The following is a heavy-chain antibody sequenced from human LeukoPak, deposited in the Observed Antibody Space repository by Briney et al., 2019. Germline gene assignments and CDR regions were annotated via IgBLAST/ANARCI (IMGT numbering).Heavy chain of an antibody. J-gene: IGHJ6*03. CDR1: GFTFSSYS. CDR3: ARAKGQYFYYYMVV. CDR2: INWNGGST. Sequence: GGSLRLSCAASGFTFSSYSMNWVRQAPGKGLEWVSGINWNGGSTGYSDSVKGRFIISRDNSKNSLYLQMNSLRAEDTALYYCARAKGQYFYYYMVVWGKGTTVTVSS. V-gene: IGHV3-20*04.